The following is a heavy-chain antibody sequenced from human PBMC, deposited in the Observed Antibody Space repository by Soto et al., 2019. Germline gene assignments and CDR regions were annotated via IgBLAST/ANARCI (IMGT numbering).Heavy chain of an antibody. Sequence: GASVKVSCKVSGYTLTELSMHWVRQAPGKGLEWMGGFDPEDGETIYAQKFQGRVTMTGDTSTGTVYMEVSSLRSEDTAVYYCARNHTPTPEIYTHYLGHRTSVTGSS. V-gene: IGHV1-24*01. D-gene: IGHD4-4*01. CDR1: GYTLTELS. CDR3: ARNHTPTPEIYTHY. CDR2: FDPEDGET. J-gene: IGHJ4*01.